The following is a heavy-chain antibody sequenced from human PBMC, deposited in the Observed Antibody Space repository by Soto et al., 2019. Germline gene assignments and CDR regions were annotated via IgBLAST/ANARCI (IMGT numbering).Heavy chain of an antibody. D-gene: IGHD4-17*01. CDR3: AKGGYGDYDGNFDF. CDR2: VSGSTGTT. V-gene: IGHV3-23*01. J-gene: IGHJ4*02. CDR1: GFTFRNYA. Sequence: EVQLLESGGGLVQPGGSLRLSCAASGFTFRNYAMSWVRQAPGKGLEWVSTVSGSTGTTYYADSVKGRFTISRDNSKSTLDLQMSSLRAEDTAAYYCAKGGYGDYDGNFDFWGQGTLVTVSS.